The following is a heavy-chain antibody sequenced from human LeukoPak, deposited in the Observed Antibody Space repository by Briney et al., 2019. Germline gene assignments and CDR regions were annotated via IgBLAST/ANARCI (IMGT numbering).Heavy chain of an antibody. CDR2: IWNDGSNK. D-gene: IGHD4-23*01. V-gene: IGHV3-33*01. Sequence: PGGSLRLSCAASGFTFRNFGMHWVRQAPGKGLEWVAVIWNDGSNKYYTDSVKGRFTISRDNSKNTLYLQMNSLRAEDTAVYYCERDRSVRWYDYWGQGTLVTVSS. CDR1: GFTFRNFG. J-gene: IGHJ4*02. CDR3: ERDRSVRWYDY.